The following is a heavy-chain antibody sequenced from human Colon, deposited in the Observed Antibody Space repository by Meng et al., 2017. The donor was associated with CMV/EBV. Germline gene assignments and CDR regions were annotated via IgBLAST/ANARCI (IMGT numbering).Heavy chain of an antibody. J-gene: IGHJ5*02. D-gene: IGHD6-6*01. Sequence: GESLKISCTGSAFIFSDYYIDWVRQVPGKGLEWVANINQDGSEKYYVDSVKGRFTISRDNAKNSLYLQMNSLRAEDTAVYYCARWYSRSSGWFDPWGQGTLVTVSS. CDR3: ARWYSRSSGWFDP. V-gene: IGHV3-7*01. CDR1: AFIFSDYY. CDR2: INQDGSEK.